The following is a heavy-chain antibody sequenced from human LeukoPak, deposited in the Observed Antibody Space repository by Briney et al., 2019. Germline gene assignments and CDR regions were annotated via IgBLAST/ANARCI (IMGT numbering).Heavy chain of an antibody. CDR3: AKDFPGDSGSSFDY. CDR1: GFTFSSYG. J-gene: IGHJ4*02. CDR2: ISYDASNT. Sequence: GGSLRLSCAASGFTFSSYGMHWVRQAPGKGLEWVAVISYDASNTYYADSVKGRFTISRDNSKNTLYLQMNSLRPEDTAVYYCAKDFPGDSGSSFDYWGQGTLVTVSS. D-gene: IGHD1-26*01. V-gene: IGHV3-30*18.